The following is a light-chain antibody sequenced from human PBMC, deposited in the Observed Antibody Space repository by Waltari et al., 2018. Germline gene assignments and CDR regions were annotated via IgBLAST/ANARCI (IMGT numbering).Light chain of an antibody. CDR3: QQRSSWTPHT. CDR2: DAS. CDR1: QSVGTY. V-gene: IGKV3-11*01. Sequence: EIVLTQSPATLSLSPGETATLSCRASQSVGTYLAWYQQKPGQAPRLLLYDASNRATGIPARFRGSGSGTDCTLTISSLEAEDFAVYYCQQRSSWTPHTFGQGARLEIK. J-gene: IGKJ2*01.